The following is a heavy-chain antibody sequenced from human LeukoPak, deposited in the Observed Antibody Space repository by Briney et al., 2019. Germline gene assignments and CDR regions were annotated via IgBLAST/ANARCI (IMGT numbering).Heavy chain of an antibody. V-gene: IGHV4-59*08. J-gene: IGHJ6*02. CDR2: IYYSGGA. D-gene: IGHD1-14*01. CDR3: ARQADRYYYGMDV. Sequence: SETLSLTCTVSGGSITYYYWNWIRQPPGKGLEWIGYIYYSGGANYNPSLKSRVTISVDTSKNQFSLRLTSVTAADTAVYYCARQADRYYYGMDVWGQGTTVTVSS. CDR1: GGSITYYY.